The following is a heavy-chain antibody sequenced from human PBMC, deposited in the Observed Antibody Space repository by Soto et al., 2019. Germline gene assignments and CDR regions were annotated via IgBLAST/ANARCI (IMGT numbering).Heavy chain of an antibody. CDR2: IYYSGST. V-gene: IGHV4-59*01. J-gene: IGHJ6*02. CDR1: VCSMSSYY. Sequence: LPLTCTVSVCSMSSYYWTWIRQPPGKGLEWIGYIYYSGSTNYNPSLKSRVTISVDTSKNEFSLKMSSVTAADTAVYYCARDMVRGVNGMDGWGQGTTVTVSS. CDR3: ARDMVRGVNGMDG. D-gene: IGHD3-10*01.